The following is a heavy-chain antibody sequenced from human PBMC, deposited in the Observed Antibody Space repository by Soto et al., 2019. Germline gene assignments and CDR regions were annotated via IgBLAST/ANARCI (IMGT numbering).Heavy chain of an antibody. J-gene: IGHJ4*02. CDR3: GVTMMVVVMKGVDY. Sequence: QVQLVQSGAEVKKPGSSVKVSCKASGGTFSSYAISWVRQAPGQGLEWMGGIIPIFGTVNYAQKFQGRVTITADESTSTAYMELSSLRSEDTAMYYCGVTMMVVVMKGVDYWGQGTLVSVSS. V-gene: IGHV1-69*12. CDR2: IIPIFGTV. CDR1: GGTFSSYA. D-gene: IGHD3-22*01.